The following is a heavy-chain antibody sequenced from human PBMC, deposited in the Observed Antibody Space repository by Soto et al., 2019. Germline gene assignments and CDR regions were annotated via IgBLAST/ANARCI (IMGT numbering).Heavy chain of an antibody. CDR1: GFIFSDYA. V-gene: IGHV3-30*18. CDR3: AKSGGRHFDWLFYGMDV. CDR2: MSYDGSNK. J-gene: IGHJ6*02. Sequence: QVQLVESGGGVGQPGMSPRLSCVASGFIFSDYAMHWVRQAPGKGLEWLAVMSYDGSNKYYADSVRGRFTISRDKSKSTLFLQMNSLRAEDTAVYYCAKSGGRHFDWLFYGMDVWGQGTTVTVSS. D-gene: IGHD3-9*01.